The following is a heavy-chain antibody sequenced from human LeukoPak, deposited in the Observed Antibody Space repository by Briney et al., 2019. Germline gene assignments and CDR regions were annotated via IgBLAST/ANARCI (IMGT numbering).Heavy chain of an antibody. D-gene: IGHD5-18*01. CDR1: GGSISSCY. V-gene: IGHV4-59*01. CDR2: IYYSGST. CDR3: ARLREYSYGFTPFDY. Sequence: PSETLSLTCTVPGGSISSCYWSWIRQPPGKGLEWIGYIYYSGSTNYNPSLKSRVTISVDTSKNQFSLKLSSVTAADTAVYYCARLREYSYGFTPFDYWGQGTLVTVSS. J-gene: IGHJ4*02.